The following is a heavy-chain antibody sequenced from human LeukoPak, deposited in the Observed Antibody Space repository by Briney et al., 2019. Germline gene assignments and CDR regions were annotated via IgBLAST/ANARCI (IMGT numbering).Heavy chain of an antibody. J-gene: IGHJ4*02. V-gene: IGHV3-48*04. CDR2: ISSSSSTI. CDR1: RLTFSTFS. D-gene: IGHD1-26*01. Sequence: PGGSLRLSCAASRLTFSTFSMNWVRQAPGKGLEWVSYISSSSSTIYYADSVKGRFTISRDNAKNSLYLQMNSLRAEDTAVYYCARDLGELLPRGLDYWGQGTLVTVSS. CDR3: ARDLGELLPRGLDY.